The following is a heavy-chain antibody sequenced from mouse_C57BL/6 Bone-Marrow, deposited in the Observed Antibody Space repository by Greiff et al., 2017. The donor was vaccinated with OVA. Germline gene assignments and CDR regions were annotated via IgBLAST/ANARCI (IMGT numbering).Heavy chain of an antibody. CDR3: TTSYDWYFDV. D-gene: IGHD1-1*01. Sequence: EVQLQQSGAELVRPGASVKLSCTASGFNIKDDYMHWVKQRPEQGLEWIGWIDPENGDTEYASKFQGKATITADTSSNTAYLQLSSLTSEDTAVYYCTTSYDWYFDVGGTGTTVTVSS. CDR2: IDPENGDT. J-gene: IGHJ1*03. CDR1: GFNIKDDY. V-gene: IGHV14-4*01.